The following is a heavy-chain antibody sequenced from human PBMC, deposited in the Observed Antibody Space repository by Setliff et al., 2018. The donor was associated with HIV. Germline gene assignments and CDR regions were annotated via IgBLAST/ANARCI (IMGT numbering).Heavy chain of an antibody. V-gene: IGHV4-39*07. CDR1: GGSISSSSYY. J-gene: IGHJ4*02. CDR3: ARAYYDSVWGSHRYRFYYFDY. Sequence: SETLSLTCTVSGGSISSSSYYWGWIRQPPGKGLEWIGSIYYSGSTYYNSSLKSRVTISVDTSKNQFSLNLSSVTAADTAVYYCARAYYDSVWGSHRYRFYYFDYWGQGSLVTVSS. CDR2: IYYSGST. D-gene: IGHD3-16*02.